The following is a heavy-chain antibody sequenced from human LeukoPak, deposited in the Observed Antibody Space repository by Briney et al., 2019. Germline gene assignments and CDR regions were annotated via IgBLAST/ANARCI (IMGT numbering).Heavy chain of an antibody. CDR2: ISYEGRNK. J-gene: IGHJ4*02. CDR3: AREIYVDTAMVSESYFDY. V-gene: IGHV3-30*03. D-gene: IGHD5-18*01. Sequence: PGRSLRLSCAASGFSFSNSGMHWVRQTPGKGLEWVAVISYEGRNKYYADSVKGRFTISRDNSKNTLYLQMNSLRAEDTAVYYCAREIYVDTAMVSESYFDYWGQGTLVTVSS. CDR1: GFSFSNSG.